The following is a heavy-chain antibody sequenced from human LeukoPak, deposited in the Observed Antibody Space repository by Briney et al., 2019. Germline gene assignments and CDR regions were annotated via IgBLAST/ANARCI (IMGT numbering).Heavy chain of an antibody. CDR3: ASPYYDSSGYYSEYFQH. CDR1: GYSFTSYW. CDR2: IYPGDSDT. Sequence: GESLKISCKGSGYSFTSYWIGWVRQMPGKGLEWMGIIYPGDSDTRYSPSFQGQVTISADKSISTAYLQWRSLKVSDTAMYYCASPYYDSSGYYSEYFQHWGQGTLVTVSS. D-gene: IGHD3-22*01. J-gene: IGHJ1*01. V-gene: IGHV5-51*01.